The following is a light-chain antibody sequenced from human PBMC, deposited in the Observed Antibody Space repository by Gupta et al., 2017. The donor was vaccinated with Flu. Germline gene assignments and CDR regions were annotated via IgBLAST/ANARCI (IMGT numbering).Light chain of an antibody. J-gene: IGKJ1*01. Sequence: TVLTQSPGTLSLSPGERATLSCRASQSVSSSYLAWYQQKPGQAPRLLIYGASSRATGIPDRFSGRGSGTDFTLTISSLEPEDFAVYYCQQYGSSPWTFGQGTKVEIK. CDR1: QSVSSSY. CDR3: QQYGSSPWT. V-gene: IGKV3-20*01. CDR2: GAS.